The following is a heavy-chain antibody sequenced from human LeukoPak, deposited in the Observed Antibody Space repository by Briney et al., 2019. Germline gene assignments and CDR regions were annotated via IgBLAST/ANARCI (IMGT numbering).Heavy chain of an antibody. Sequence: GGPLRLSCAASGFTFSSYWKHWVRQAPGKGLVWLSRIKSGGSSTSYAHSVKGRFTMSRDNAKNTLYLQMNSLRAEDTAVYYCARCIAARDVTFRVPHNWFDPWGQGTLVTVSS. CDR1: GFTFSSYW. V-gene: IGHV3-74*01. J-gene: IGHJ5*02. CDR2: IKSGGSST. D-gene: IGHD6-6*01. CDR3: ARCIAARDVTFRVPHNWFDP.